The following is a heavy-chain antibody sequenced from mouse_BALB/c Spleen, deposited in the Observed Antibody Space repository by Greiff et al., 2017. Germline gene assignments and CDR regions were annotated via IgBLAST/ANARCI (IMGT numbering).Heavy chain of an antibody. Sequence: VQLKQSGAELVKPGASVKLSCTASGFNIKDTYMHWVKQRPEQGLEWIGRIDPANGNTKYDPKFQGKATITADTSSNTAYLQLSSLTSEDTAVYYCARHYGSSYWYFDVWGAGTTVTVSS. CDR1: GFNIKDTY. V-gene: IGHV14-3*02. CDR2: IDPANGNT. J-gene: IGHJ1*01. CDR3: ARHYGSSYWYFDV. D-gene: IGHD1-1*01.